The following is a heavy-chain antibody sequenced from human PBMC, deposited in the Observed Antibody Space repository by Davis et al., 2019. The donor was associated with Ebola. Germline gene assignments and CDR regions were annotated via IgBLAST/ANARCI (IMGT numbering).Heavy chain of an antibody. V-gene: IGHV2-70*04. Sequence: SGPTLVKPTPTLTLTCTFSGFSLDTRGVRVSWIRQPPRKALEWLARIDWDDEKFYSTSLRTRLSISKDTSKNQVALSVTNINLLDTATYYCVREFCGGGGCSGKSVFIGSWGQGTRVTVSS. CDR1: GFSLDTRGVR. J-gene: IGHJ4*02. CDR3: VREFCGGGGCSGKSVFIGS. D-gene: IGHD2-15*01. CDR2: IDWDDEK.